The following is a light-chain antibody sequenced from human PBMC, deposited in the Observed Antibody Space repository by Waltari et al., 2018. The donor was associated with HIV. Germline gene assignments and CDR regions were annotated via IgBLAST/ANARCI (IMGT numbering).Light chain of an antibody. V-gene: IGLV4-69*01. CDR2: VNGDGSH. CDR3: QTWTTGIVL. J-gene: IGLJ2*01. Sequence: QLVLTQSPSASASLRASVKLTCTLSSGHINYAIAWHQHRPEKGPRYLMRVNGDGSHIKGDGIPDRFSGSSSGAERYLIISSLQSEDEADYYCQTWTTGIVLFGGGTKLTVL. CDR1: SGHINYA.